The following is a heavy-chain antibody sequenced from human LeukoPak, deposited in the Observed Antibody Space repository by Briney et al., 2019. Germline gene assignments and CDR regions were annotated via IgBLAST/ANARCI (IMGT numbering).Heavy chain of an antibody. CDR1: GFTFSNYW. V-gene: IGHV3-7*01. CDR2: IKQDGSEI. J-gene: IGHJ4*02. CDR3: LRSLDY. Sequence: GGSLRLSCAASGFTFSNYWMDWVRQAPGKGLEWVANIKQDGSEIYYVDSVKGRFTISRDNAKNSLYLQMNSLRAEDTAVYYCLRSLDYWGQGTLVTVSS.